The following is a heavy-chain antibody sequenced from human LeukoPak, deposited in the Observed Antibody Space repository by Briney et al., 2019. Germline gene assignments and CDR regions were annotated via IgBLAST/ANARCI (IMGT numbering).Heavy chain of an antibody. V-gene: IGHV3-7*03. CDR2: INQPGSQK. CDR3: ARGLGKGSSDY. J-gene: IGHJ4*02. Sequence: GGSLRLSCVASGFTFSCSWMIWVRQAPGKGLEWVANINQPGSQKYHVDSVKGRFTISRDNARNSLFLQMNSLTADDTAVYYCARGLGKGSSDYWGQGTLVTVSS. D-gene: IGHD6-6*01. CDR1: GFTFSCSW.